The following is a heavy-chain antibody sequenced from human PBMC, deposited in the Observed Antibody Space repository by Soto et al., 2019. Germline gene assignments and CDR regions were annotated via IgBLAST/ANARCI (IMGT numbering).Heavy chain of an antibody. CDR3: ARCRNIGTGSGSHFQFDY. CDR1: GGSFSGYY. V-gene: IGHV4-34*01. Sequence: PSETLSLTCAVYGGSFSGYYWSWIRQPPGKGLEWIGEINHSGSTNYNPSLKSRVTISVDTSKNQFSLKLSSVTAADTAVYYCARCRNIGTGSGSHFQFDYWGQGTLVTISS. J-gene: IGHJ4*02. CDR2: INHSGST. D-gene: IGHD3-10*01.